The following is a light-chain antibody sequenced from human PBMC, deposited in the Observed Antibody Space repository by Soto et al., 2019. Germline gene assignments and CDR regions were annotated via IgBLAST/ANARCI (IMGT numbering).Light chain of an antibody. CDR2: EVN. J-gene: IGLJ1*01. CDR1: SSDVGDYNY. CDR3: ISYAGSNNVCPYV. V-gene: IGLV2-8*01. Sequence: QSALTQPASASGSPGQSVTISCTGTSSDVGDYNYVSWYQHHPGKAPKLMIYEVNKRPSGVPDRVAGSKSGNTASLTVSGLQAEDEADYYCISYAGSNNVCPYVFGTGTKLTVL.